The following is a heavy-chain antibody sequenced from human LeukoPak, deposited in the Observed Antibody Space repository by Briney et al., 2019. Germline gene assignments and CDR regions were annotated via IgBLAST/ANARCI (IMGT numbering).Heavy chain of an antibody. V-gene: IGHV4-59*08. CDR2: IYYSGST. J-gene: IGHJ4*02. CDR3: ARHAPARSFDY. Sequence: PSETLSLTCTVSGGSINFYYWTWIQQPPGKGLEWIGYIYYSGSTNYNPSLKSRVIISVDTSKNQFSLKLTSVTAADTAVYYCARHAPARSFDYWGQGALVTVSS. D-gene: IGHD2-15*01. CDR1: GGSINFYY.